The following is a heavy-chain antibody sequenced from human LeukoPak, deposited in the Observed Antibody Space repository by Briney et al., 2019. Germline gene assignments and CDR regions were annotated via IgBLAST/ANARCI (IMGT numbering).Heavy chain of an antibody. J-gene: IGHJ4*02. D-gene: IGHD6-13*01. V-gene: IGHV4-39*07. CDR1: GGSISSSSYY. CDR3: ARVQQQLDLLPDY. Sequence: SETLSLTCTVSGGSISSSSYYWGWIRQPPGKGLEWIGSIYYSGSTYYNPSLKSRVTISVDTSKNQFSLKLSSVTAADTAVYYCARVQQQLDLLPDYWGQGTLVTVSS. CDR2: IYYSGST.